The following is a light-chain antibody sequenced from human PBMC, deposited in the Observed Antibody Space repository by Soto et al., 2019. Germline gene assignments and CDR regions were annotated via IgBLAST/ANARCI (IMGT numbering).Light chain of an antibody. Sequence: EIVLTQSPGTLSLSPGERATLSCRASQSVRSSYLAWYQQKPGQAPRLLIYGASSRATGIPGRFSGSGSGTDFTLTISRLEPEDFAVYYCQQYGSSPPVYTFGQGTKLEIK. CDR1: QSVRSSY. CDR3: QQYGSSPPVYT. J-gene: IGKJ2*01. V-gene: IGKV3-20*01. CDR2: GAS.